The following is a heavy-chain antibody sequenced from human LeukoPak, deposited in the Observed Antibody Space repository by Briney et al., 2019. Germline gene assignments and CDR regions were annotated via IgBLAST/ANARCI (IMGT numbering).Heavy chain of an antibody. V-gene: IGHV4-39*07. CDR2: IYYSGST. D-gene: IGHD6-19*01. CDR3: ASPGIAVAGTEDY. J-gene: IGHJ4*02. CDR1: GGSISTYY. Sequence: SETLSLTCTVSGGSISTYYWSWIRQPPGKGLEWIGSIYYSGSTYYNPSLKSRVTISVDTSKNQFSLKLSSVTAADTAVYYCASPGIAVAGTEDYWGQGTLVTVSS.